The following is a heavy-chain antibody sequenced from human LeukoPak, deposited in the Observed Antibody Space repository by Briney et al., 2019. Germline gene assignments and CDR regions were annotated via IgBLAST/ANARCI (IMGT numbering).Heavy chain of an antibody. D-gene: IGHD3-3*01. J-gene: IGHJ4*02. V-gene: IGHV3-21*01. CDR3: ARGFWSGYQDY. CDR1: GFTFSSYS. CDR2: ISSSSSYI. Sequence: GGSLRLSCAASGFTFSSYSMDWVRQAPGKGLEWVSSISSSSSYIYYADSVKGRFTISRDNAKNSLYLQMNSLRAEDTAVYYCARGFWSGYQDYWGQGTLVTVSS.